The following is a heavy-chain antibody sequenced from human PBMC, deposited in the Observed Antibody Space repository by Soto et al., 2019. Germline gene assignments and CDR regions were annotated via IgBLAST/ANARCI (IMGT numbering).Heavy chain of an antibody. Sequence: QVQLQESGPGLVKPWETLSLTCSVSGGSIISHYWSWIQQAPGKGLEWIGYIHYTGSTDYNPSLKSRLTISVDTSKNQFSLKLSSVTAADTAVYYCARGGWSLDYWGQGTLVTVSS. CDR2: IHYTGST. CDR1: GGSIISHY. D-gene: IGHD2-15*01. CDR3: ARGGWSLDY. V-gene: IGHV4-59*11. J-gene: IGHJ4*02.